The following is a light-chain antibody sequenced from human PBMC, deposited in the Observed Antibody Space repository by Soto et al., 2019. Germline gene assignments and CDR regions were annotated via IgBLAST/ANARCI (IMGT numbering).Light chain of an antibody. Sequence: DIQMTQSPSSLSASVGGRVTIRCRASETIKVYLNWYQHKPGKAPNLLIFGASNLRGGVPSRFTGSGSGTYFTLTIDRLQPEDFETYYCPQSYTTPWTFGLGTKVEIK. V-gene: IGKV1-39*01. CDR3: PQSYTTPWT. CDR2: GAS. J-gene: IGKJ1*01. CDR1: ETIKVY.